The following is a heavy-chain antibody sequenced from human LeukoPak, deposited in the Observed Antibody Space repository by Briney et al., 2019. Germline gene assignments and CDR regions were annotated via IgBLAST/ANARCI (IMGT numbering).Heavy chain of an antibody. CDR3: ARSDSDIVTGYYIDY. CDR1: GYTFTDYH. V-gene: IGHV1-2*02. Sequence: GASVKVSCKASGYTFTDYHMHWVRQAPGQGLERMGWINPKSGGTKYAHKFQGRVTMTRDTPISTAYMELSRLRSDDTAVHYCARSDSDIVTGYYIDYWGQGTLVTVSP. D-gene: IGHD3-9*01. J-gene: IGHJ4*02. CDR2: INPKSGGT.